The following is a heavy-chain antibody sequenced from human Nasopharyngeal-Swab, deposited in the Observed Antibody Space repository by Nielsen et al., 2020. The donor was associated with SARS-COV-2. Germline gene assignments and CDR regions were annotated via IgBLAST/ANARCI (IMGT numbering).Heavy chain of an antibody. CDR3: ARDPHAGFGELLPYYFDY. CDR1: GYTFTSYG. Sequence: ASVKVSCKASGYTFTSYGISWVRQAPGQGLEWMGWISAYNGNTNYAQKLQGRVTMTTDTSTSTAYMELRSLRSDDTAVYYCARDPHAGFGELLPYYFDYWGQGTLVTVSS. D-gene: IGHD3-10*01. CDR2: ISAYNGNT. V-gene: IGHV1-18*01. J-gene: IGHJ4*02.